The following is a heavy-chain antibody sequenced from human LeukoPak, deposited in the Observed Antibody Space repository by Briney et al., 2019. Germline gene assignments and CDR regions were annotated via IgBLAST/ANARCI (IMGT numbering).Heavy chain of an antibody. CDR1: GDSISGTNW. CDR3: ARGMYYFDY. CDR2: IYYSGST. J-gene: IGHJ4*02. Sequence: PSETLSLTCAVSGDSISGTNWWTWVRQPPGKGLEWIGYIYYSGSTNYNPSLKSRVTISVDTSKNQFSLKLSSVTAADTAVYYCARGMYYFDYWGQGTLVTVSS. V-gene: IGHV4-4*02.